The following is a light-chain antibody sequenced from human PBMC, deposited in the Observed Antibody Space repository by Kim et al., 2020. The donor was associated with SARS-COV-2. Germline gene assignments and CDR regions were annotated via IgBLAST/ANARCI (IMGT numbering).Light chain of an antibody. V-gene: IGKV1-27*01. J-gene: IGKJ5*01. CDR2: AAS. Sequence: AAVGDRVTVTCRASQDIGNYLAWYQQRPGKPPNLLIVAASTLQAGVPSRFSGVTSGTEFTLIISSLQPEDVATYFCQKYNSAPITFGQGTRLEIK. CDR3: QKYNSAPIT. CDR1: QDIGNY.